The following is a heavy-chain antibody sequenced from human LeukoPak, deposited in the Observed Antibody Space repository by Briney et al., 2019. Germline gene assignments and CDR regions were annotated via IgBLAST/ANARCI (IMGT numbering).Heavy chain of an antibody. Sequence: PGGSLRLSCAASGLTFSNYEMNWVRQAPGKGLEWVSYISSTSNMIYYADSVRGRFTISRDNAENSLYLQMNSLRVEDTAVYYCATASGSWYRYYFDDWGQGTLVTVSS. D-gene: IGHD6-13*01. V-gene: IGHV3-48*03. CDR1: GLTFSNYE. CDR3: ATASGSWYRYYFDD. J-gene: IGHJ4*02. CDR2: ISSTSNMI.